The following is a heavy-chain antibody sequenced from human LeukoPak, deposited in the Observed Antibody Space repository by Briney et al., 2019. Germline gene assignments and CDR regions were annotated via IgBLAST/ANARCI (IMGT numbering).Heavy chain of an antibody. J-gene: IGHJ4*02. CDR3: AKTSGGNY. V-gene: IGHV3-23*01. D-gene: IGHD2-15*01. CDR2: ISGSGGST. CDR1: GFTFRDYW. Sequence: GGSLRLSCAASGFTFRDYWMTWVRQAPGKGLEWVSAISGSGGSTYYADSVKGRFTISRDNSKNTLYLQMNSLRAEDTAVYYCAKTSGGNYWGQGTLVTVSS.